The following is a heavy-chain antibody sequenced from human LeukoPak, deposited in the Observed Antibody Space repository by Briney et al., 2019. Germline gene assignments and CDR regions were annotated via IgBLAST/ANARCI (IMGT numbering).Heavy chain of an antibody. V-gene: IGHV4-39*07. CDR1: GASISSSSYY. CDR2: IYYSGST. Sequence: SETLSLTCTVSGASISSSSYYWGWIRQPPGKGLEWIGSIYYSGSTYYNPSLKSRVTISVDRSKNQFSLKLSSVTAADTAVYYCARSPTPKLAYCGGDCYRAFDYWGQGTLVTVSS. CDR3: ARSPTPKLAYCGGDCYRAFDY. D-gene: IGHD2-21*01. J-gene: IGHJ4*02.